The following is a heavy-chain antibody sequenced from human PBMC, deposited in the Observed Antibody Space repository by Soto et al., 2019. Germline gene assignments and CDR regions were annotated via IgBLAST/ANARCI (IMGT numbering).Heavy chain of an antibody. D-gene: IGHD3-10*01. CDR2: IYSGGST. J-gene: IGHJ4*02. CDR1: GFTLSRHW. Sequence: PGGSLRLSCAASGFTLSRHWMSWVRQAPGKGLEWVSVIYSGGSTHYADSVKGRFTISRDNSKNTLYLQMDSLRAEDTAVYYCARVRTRDGYYFDYWGQGTLVTVSS. CDR3: ARVRTRDGYYFDY. V-gene: IGHV3-53*01.